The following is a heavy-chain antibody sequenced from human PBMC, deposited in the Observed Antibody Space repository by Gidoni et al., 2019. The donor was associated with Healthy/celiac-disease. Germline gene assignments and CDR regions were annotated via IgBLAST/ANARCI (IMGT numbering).Heavy chain of an antibody. V-gene: IGHV3-9*01. Sequence: EVQLVESGGGLVQPGRSLRLSCAASGFTFDDYAMHWVRQAPGKGLEWVSGISWNSGSIGYADSVKGRFTISRDNAKNSLYLQMNSLRAEDTALYYCAKARRGSGSYYYGMDVWGQGTTVTVSS. CDR3: AKARRGSGSYYYGMDV. J-gene: IGHJ6*02. CDR1: GFTFDDYA. CDR2: ISWNSGSI. D-gene: IGHD3-10*01.